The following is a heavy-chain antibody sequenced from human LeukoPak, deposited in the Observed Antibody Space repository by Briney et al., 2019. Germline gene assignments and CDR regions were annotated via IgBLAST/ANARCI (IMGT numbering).Heavy chain of an antibody. Sequence: GGSLRLSCAASGFTFSSYAMSWVRQAPGKGLVWVSAITGSGDSTYYADSVKGRFTISRDNSKNTLYLQVNSLRAEDTAVYYCAKDQFSRGLYYFDYWGQGTLVTVSS. CDR3: AKDQFSRGLYYFDY. V-gene: IGHV3-23*01. CDR1: GFTFSSYA. D-gene: IGHD2-2*01. J-gene: IGHJ4*02. CDR2: ITGSGDST.